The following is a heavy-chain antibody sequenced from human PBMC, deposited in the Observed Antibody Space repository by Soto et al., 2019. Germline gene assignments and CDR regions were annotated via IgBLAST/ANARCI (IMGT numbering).Heavy chain of an antibody. V-gene: IGHV3-15*07. CDR1: GLTFSGAW. D-gene: IGHD3-10*01. CDR2: MRGTTDGGTT. J-gene: IGHJ4*02. Sequence: EVQLVESGGGLVKPGESLRLSCVVSGLTFSGAWLNWVRRAPGKGLEWVGRMRGTTDGGTTDYSAPVKGRFIISRDDSRNTLFLHMNSLRTEDTAVYYCSTDLKWSGGDFWGQGTLVTVS. CDR3: STDLKWSGGDF.